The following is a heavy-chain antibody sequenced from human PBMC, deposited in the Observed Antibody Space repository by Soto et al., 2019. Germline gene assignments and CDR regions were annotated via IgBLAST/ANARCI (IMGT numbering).Heavy chain of an antibody. V-gene: IGHV3-7*01. Sequence: EVQLVESGGGLVQPGGSLRLSCAASGFTFSNYWMSWVRQAPGKGLEWVANIKQDGSEKYYVDSVKGRFTISRDNAKNSLYLQMNRLSSEDTSVYYCARDRYSYYDFWSGSLPYSYFGMDVWGQGTTVTVSS. CDR1: GFTFSNYW. D-gene: IGHD3-3*01. CDR3: ARDRYSYYDFWSGSLPYSYFGMDV. CDR2: IKQDGSEK. J-gene: IGHJ6*02.